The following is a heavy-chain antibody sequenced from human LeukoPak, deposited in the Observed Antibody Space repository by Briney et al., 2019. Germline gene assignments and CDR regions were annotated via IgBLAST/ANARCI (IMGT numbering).Heavy chain of an antibody. D-gene: IGHD1-26*01. CDR3: AKAYSGSYHMGYYFDY. CDR1: GFTFDDYA. V-gene: IGHV3-9*01. CDR2: ISWNSGSI. Sequence: PGGSLRLSCAASGFTFDDYAMHWVRQAPGKGLEWVSGISWNSGSIGYADSVKGRFTISRDNAKNSLYLQMNSLRAEDTALYYCAKAYSGSYHMGYYFDYWGQGTLVTVSS. J-gene: IGHJ4*02.